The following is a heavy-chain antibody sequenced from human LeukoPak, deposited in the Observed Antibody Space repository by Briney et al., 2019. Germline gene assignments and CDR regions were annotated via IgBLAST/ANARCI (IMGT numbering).Heavy chain of an antibody. V-gene: IGHV1-69*05. D-gene: IGHD5-12*01. J-gene: IGHJ4*02. CDR3: ARTPIVATIPNYFDY. Sequence: ASVKVSCKASGGTFSSYSITWVRQAPGQGLEWMGGIMPLFTTANYAQPFQGRVTITTDESTSTAYMELSSLRSEDTAVYYCARTPIVATIPNYFDYWGQGTLVTVSS. CDR1: GGTFSSYS. CDR2: IMPLFTTA.